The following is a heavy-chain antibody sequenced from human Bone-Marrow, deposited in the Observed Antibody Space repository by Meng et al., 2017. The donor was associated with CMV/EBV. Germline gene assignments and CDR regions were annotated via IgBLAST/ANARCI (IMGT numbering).Heavy chain of an antibody. Sequence: GGSLRLSCAASGFTFSSYWMHWVRQAPGKGLVWVSRINSDGSSTSYADSVKGRFTISRDNAKNTLYLQMNSLRAEDTAVYYCARGQISYHLVYYFDHWGHGTLVTVSS. D-gene: IGHD2-2*01. V-gene: IGHV3-74*01. CDR3: ARGQISYHLVYYFDH. CDR1: GFTFSSYW. CDR2: INSDGSST. J-gene: IGHJ4*01.